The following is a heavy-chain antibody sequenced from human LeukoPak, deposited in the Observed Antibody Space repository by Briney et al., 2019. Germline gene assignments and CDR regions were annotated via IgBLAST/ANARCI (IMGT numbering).Heavy chain of an antibody. J-gene: IGHJ4*02. CDR1: GYTFTGYY. CDR2: INPHSGGT. CDR3: ARSLLRFPLDY. D-gene: IGHD3-10*01. V-gene: IGHV1-2*02. Sequence: ASVKVSCKASGYTFTGYYIHWVRQAPGQGLEWMGWINPHSGGTNYAQKFQGRVTMTRDTSITTAYMELSRLRSDDTAVYYCARSLLRFPLDYWGQGTLVTVSS.